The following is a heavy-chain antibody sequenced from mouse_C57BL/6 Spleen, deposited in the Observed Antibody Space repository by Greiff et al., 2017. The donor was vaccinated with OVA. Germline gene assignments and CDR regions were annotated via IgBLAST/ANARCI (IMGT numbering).Heavy chain of an antibody. CDR3: TRNPNYYGRSYWYFDV. D-gene: IGHD1-1*01. V-gene: IGHV1-15*01. CDR2: IDPETGGT. CDR1: GYTFTDYE. Sequence: QVQLQQSGAELVRPGASVTLSCKASGYTFTDYEMHWVKQTPVHGLEWIGAIDPETGGTAYHQKFKGKAILTADKSSSTAYMELRSLTSEDSAVYYCTRNPNYYGRSYWYFDVWGTGTTVTVSS. J-gene: IGHJ1*03.